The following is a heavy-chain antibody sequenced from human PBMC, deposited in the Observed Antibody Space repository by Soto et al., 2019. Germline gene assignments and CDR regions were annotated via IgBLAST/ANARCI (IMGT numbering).Heavy chain of an antibody. V-gene: IGHV1-69*01. CDR2: IIPMFGTT. Sequence: QVQLVQSGAEVKKPGSSVKVSCKASGGTFSSYTISWVRQAPGQGLEWMGEIIPMFGTTNYARNFQDRVTITADESTATAYLELTSLRSEDTAIYYCARDSFYDGGGHSKFGYWGQGTQVSVSS. J-gene: IGHJ4*02. CDR3: ARDSFYDGGGHSKFGY. CDR1: GGTFSSYT. D-gene: IGHD3-22*01.